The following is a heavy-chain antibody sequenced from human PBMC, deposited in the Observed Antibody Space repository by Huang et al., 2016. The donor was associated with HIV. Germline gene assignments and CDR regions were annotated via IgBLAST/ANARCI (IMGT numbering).Heavy chain of an antibody. Sequence: QLQLQESGPGQVKPSETLSLTCTVSGDFISSTNYYWGWIRQSPGRWLEWVGSVYKSGSANYNPSLKSRVTLAVDTSRNQFSLRLNSVTAADTAVYYCASQHIGAAATWFWGRGAQVAVSS. CDR3: ASQHIGAAATWF. J-gene: IGHJ4*02. V-gene: IGHV4-39*01. CDR2: VYKSGSA. CDR1: GDFISSTNYY. D-gene: IGHD6-13*01.